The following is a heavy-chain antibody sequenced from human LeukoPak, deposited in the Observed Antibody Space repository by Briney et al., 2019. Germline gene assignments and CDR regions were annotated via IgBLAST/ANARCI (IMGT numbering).Heavy chain of an antibody. V-gene: IGHV4-30-2*01. Sequence: SQTPSLTCAVSGGSISSGGYSWSWIRQPPGKGLEWIGYIYHSGSTYYNPSLKSRVTISLDTSKNQFSLKLSSVTAADTAVYYCASSEATTTPPPYGMDVWGQGTTVTVSS. J-gene: IGHJ6*02. CDR3: ASSEATTTPPPYGMDV. CDR2: IYHSGST. CDR1: GGSISSGGYS. D-gene: IGHD5-12*01.